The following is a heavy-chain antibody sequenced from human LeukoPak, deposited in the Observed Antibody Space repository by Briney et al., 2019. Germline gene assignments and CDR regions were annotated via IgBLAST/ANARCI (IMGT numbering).Heavy chain of an antibody. CDR1: GYTFTSYA. CDR3: ARESIQYYSNFIP. V-gene: IGHV1-2*02. CDR2: INPNSGGT. J-gene: IGHJ5*02. D-gene: IGHD4-11*01. Sequence: ASVKVSCKASGYTFTSYAMNWVRQAPGQGLEWMGWINPNSGGTNYAQKFQGRVTMTRDTSISTAYMELSRLRSDDTAVYYCARESIQYYSNFIPWGQGTLVTVSS.